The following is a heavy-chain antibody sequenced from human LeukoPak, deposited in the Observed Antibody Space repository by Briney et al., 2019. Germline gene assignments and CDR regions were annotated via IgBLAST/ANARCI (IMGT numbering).Heavy chain of an antibody. CDR3: ARHTWGVIVVVTAVDY. D-gene: IGHD2-21*02. Sequence: PSETLSLTCAVYGGSFSGYYWSWIRQPPGKGLEWIGEINHRGSTNYKPSLKSRVTISVDTSKNQFSLKLSSVTAADTAVYYCARHTWGVIVVVTAVDYWGQGTLVTVSS. CDR1: GGSFSGYY. J-gene: IGHJ4*02. V-gene: IGHV4-34*01. CDR2: INHRGST.